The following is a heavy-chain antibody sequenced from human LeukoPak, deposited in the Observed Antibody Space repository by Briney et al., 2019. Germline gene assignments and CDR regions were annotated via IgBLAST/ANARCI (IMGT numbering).Heavy chain of an antibody. J-gene: IGHJ4*02. V-gene: IGHV1-18*01. CDR1: GYTFTSYG. D-gene: IGHD1-26*01. CDR2: ISAYNGNT. CDR3: ARDRRYSRSYYRLDY. Sequence: GASVKVSCKAPGYTFTSYGISWVRQAPGQGLEWMGWISAYNGNTNYAQKLQGRVTMTTDTSTSTAYMELRSLRSDDTAVYYCARDRRYSRSYYRLDYWGQGTLVTVSS.